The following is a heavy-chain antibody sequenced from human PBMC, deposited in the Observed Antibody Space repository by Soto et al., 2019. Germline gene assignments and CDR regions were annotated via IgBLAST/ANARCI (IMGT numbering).Heavy chain of an antibody. D-gene: IGHD6-19*01. V-gene: IGHV3-48*02. CDR3: ARAGGWYPSDGLDI. J-gene: IGHJ3*02. Sequence: EAQLVESGGDFVQPGGSLRLSCAASGFTFTTYSLHWVRQSPGKGLEWIAYISDGGAFTYYAESVKGRFTISRDNAEETLYLQMNSLRDDDSALYYCARAGGWYPSDGLDIWGQGTLVTVSS. CDR2: ISDGGAFT. CDR1: GFTFTTYS.